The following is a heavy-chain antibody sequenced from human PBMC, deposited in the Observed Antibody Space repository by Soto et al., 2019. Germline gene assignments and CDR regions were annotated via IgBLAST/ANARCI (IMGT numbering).Heavy chain of an antibody. D-gene: IGHD6-19*01. CDR2: TYYRSKWYN. Sequence: HSQTLSLTCAISGDSVSSNSAAWNWVRQSPSRGLEWLGRTYYRSKWYNDYAVSVKSRITINPDTSKNQFSLQLNSVTPEDTAVYYCARVKASSGWYYDYYYGMDVWGQGTTVTVSS. V-gene: IGHV6-1*01. CDR1: GDSVSSNSAA. J-gene: IGHJ6*02. CDR3: ARVKASSGWYYDYYYGMDV.